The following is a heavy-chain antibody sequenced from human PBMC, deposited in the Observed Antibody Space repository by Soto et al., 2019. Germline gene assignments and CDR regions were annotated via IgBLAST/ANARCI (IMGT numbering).Heavy chain of an antibody. CDR2: IGPHNGVT. D-gene: IGHD1-1*01. CDR1: GYKFIDHY. Sequence: ASVKVSCKGSGYKFIDHYINWVRQVPGQGLEWMGWIGPHNGVTSLAQKFKYRVIMTSDSSISTVYMELSNLRSDETAVYYCARAPRILGHITSLEEASPGILEYWGQGTPVTVSS. V-gene: IGHV1-2*02. J-gene: IGHJ4*02. CDR3: ARAPRILGHITSLEEASPGILEY.